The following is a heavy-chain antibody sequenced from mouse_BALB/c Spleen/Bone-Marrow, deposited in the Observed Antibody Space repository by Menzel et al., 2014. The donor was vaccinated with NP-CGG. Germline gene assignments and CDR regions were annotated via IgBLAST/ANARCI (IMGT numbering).Heavy chain of an antibody. CDR1: GYSFTSYW. J-gene: IGHJ4*01. V-gene: IGHV1S127*01. CDR3: ARVWDEVSYAMDY. CDR2: IDPSDSET. Sequence: VQLQQSGPQLVRPGASVKISCKASGYSFTSYWMHWVKQRPGQGLEWIGMIDPSDSETRLNQKFKDKATLTVDKSSSTAYMQLSSPTSEDSAVYYCARVWDEVSYAMDYWGQGTSVTVSS. D-gene: IGHD4-1*01.